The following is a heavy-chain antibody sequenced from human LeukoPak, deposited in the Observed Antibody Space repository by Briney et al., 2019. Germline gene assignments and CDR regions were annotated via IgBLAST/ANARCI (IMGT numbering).Heavy chain of an antibody. CDR2: IYTSGST. Sequence: SQTLSLTCTVSGGSISSGSYYWSWIRQPAGKGLEWIGHIYTSGSTNYNPSLKSRVTISVDTSKNQFSLKLSSVTAADTAVYYCARGLLNTAMVIYYYYYMDVWGKGTTVTVSS. CDR1: GGSISSGSYY. CDR3: ARGLLNTAMVIYYYYYMDV. D-gene: IGHD5-18*01. J-gene: IGHJ6*03. V-gene: IGHV4-61*09.